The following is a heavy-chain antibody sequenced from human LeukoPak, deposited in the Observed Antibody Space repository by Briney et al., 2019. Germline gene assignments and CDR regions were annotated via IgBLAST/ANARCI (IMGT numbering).Heavy chain of an antibody. Sequence: GGSLRLSCAASGFTFSGRWMSWLRQAPGKGLEWVANINQDGTDKYYVDSVKGRFTISRDNAKNSLYLQMNSLRAEETALYYCAREIVGTHKSRFDPWGQGTLVTVSS. D-gene: IGHD1-26*01. CDR3: AREIVGTHKSRFDP. CDR2: INQDGTDK. V-gene: IGHV3-7*03. CDR1: GFTFSGRW. J-gene: IGHJ5*02.